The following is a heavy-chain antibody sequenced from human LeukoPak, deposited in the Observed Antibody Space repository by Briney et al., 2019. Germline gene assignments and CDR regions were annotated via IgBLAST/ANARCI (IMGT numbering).Heavy chain of an antibody. D-gene: IGHD3-16*01. Sequence: GASVKVSCKASGYTFTGYYMHWVRQAPGQGLEWMGWINPNSGGTNYAQKFQGRVTMTRDTSMSTAYMELSRLRSADTAVYYCARGLRGALGIWFDPWGQGTLVTVSS. CDR3: ARGLRGALGIWFDP. J-gene: IGHJ5*02. V-gene: IGHV1-2*02. CDR1: GYTFTGYY. CDR2: INPNSGGT.